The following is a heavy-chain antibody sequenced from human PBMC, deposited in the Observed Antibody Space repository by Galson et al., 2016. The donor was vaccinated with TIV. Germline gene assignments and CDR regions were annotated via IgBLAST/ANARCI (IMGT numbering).Heavy chain of an antibody. CDR1: GLSVSINY. D-gene: IGHD1-26*01. V-gene: IGHV3-66*02. CDR2: ISDGGKT. Sequence: SLRLSCAASGLSVSINYMTWVRQAPGKGLEWVSLISDGGKTFYPDSVQGRFTVSRDNSKNILYLQMNSLRLEDTAVYYCARDRIVDATYYYYYFGLDVWGQGTAVTVSS. CDR3: ARDRIVDATYYYYYFGLDV. J-gene: IGHJ6*02.